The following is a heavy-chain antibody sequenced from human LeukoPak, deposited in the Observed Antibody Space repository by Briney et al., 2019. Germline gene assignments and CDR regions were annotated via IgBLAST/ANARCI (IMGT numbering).Heavy chain of an antibody. Sequence: GGSLRLSCAASGFTVSSNHMSWVRQAPGKGLEWVSVIYSGGSTYYADSVKGRFTIPRGNSKNTLYLQMNSLRAEDTAVYYCASFYCSGGSCSRKDFDYWGQGTLVTVSS. V-gene: IGHV3-53*01. D-gene: IGHD2-15*01. CDR1: GFTVSSNH. CDR2: IYSGGST. J-gene: IGHJ4*02. CDR3: ASFYCSGGSCSRKDFDY.